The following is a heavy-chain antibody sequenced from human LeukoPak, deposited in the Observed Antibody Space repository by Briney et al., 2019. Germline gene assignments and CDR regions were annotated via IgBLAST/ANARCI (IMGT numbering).Heavy chain of an antibody. V-gene: IGHV4-34*01. D-gene: IGHD6-19*01. CDR2: INHSGST. CDR1: GGSFSGYY. Sequence: PSETLSLTCAVYGGSFSGYYWSWIRQPPGKGLEWIGEINHSGSTNYNPSLKSRVTISVDTSKNQFSLKLSSVTAADTAVYYCATKGIAVAGLNYWGQGTLVTVSS. J-gene: IGHJ4*02. CDR3: ATKGIAVAGLNY.